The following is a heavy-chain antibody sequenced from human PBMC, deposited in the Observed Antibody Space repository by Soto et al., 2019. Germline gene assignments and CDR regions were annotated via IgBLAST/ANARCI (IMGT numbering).Heavy chain of an antibody. D-gene: IGHD2-2*02. CDR1: GGTFSSYA. CDR3: ARGQWDRRGYCSSTSCYKGLYYFGMYV. J-gene: IGHJ6*02. V-gene: IGHV1-69*01. CDR2: IIPIFGTA. Sequence: QVQLVQSGDEVKKPGSSVKVSCKASGGTFSSYAISWVRQAPGQGLEWMGGIIPIFGTANYAQKFQGRVMITADEFTSTVYMVLSSLRSEEAAGYYCARGQWDRRGYCSSTSCYKGLYYFGMYVWGQGTTATVSS.